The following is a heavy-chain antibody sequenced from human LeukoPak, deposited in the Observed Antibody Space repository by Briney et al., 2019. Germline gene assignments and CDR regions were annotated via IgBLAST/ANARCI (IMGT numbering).Heavy chain of an antibody. D-gene: IGHD3-10*01. V-gene: IGHV4-30-4*08. CDR3: ARGGYGSGSYYPEPDY. CDR1: GGSISSGDYY. J-gene: IGHJ4*02. CDR2: IYYSGST. Sequence: SETLSLTCTVSGGSISSGDYYWSWIRQPPGKGLEWIGYIYYSGSTYYNPSLKSRVTISVDTSKNQFSLKLSSVTAADTAVYYCARGGYGSGSYYPEPDYWGQGTLVTVSS.